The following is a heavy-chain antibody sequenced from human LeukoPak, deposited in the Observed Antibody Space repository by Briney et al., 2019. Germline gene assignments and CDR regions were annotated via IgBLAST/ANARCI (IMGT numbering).Heavy chain of an antibody. CDR3: AREGGYRYQDYFDY. CDR1: GYTFTGYY. Sequence: ASVKVSCKASGYTFTGYYMHWVRQAPGQGLEWMGWINPNSGDTTYTQKFQGRVTRTRDTSVSTAYMELSRLRSDDTAVYYCAREGGYRYQDYFDYWGQGTLVTLPS. D-gene: IGHD6-13*01. CDR2: INPNSGDT. V-gene: IGHV1-2*02. J-gene: IGHJ4*02.